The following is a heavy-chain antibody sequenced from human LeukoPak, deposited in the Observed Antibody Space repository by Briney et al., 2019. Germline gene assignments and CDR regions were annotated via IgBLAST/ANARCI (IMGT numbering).Heavy chain of an antibody. D-gene: IGHD4-17*01. CDR3: AKFGCYGDYCAEP. Sequence: GGSLRLSCAASGFTVSSNYMSWVRQAPGKGLEWVSVIYSGGSTYYADSVKGRFTISRDNSKNTPYLQMNSLRAEDTAVHYCAKFGCYGDYCAEPWGQGTLVTVSS. V-gene: IGHV3-53*01. J-gene: IGHJ4*02. CDR2: IYSGGST. CDR1: GFTVSSNY.